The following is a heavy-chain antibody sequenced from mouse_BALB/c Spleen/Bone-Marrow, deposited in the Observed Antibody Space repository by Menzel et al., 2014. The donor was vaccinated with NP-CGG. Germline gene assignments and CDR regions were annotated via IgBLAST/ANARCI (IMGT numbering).Heavy chain of an antibody. D-gene: IGHD2-10*02. V-gene: IGHV1-14*01. CDR2: INPYNDGT. Sequence: EVKLVESGPELVKPGASVKMSCKASGYTFTSYVMHWVKQKPGQGLEWIGYINPYNDGTKYNEKFKGKATLTSDKSSSAAYMELSSLTSEDSAVYYCARSPSYGNYVDYWGQGTSVTVSS. CDR3: ARSPSYGNYVDY. CDR1: GYTFTSYV. J-gene: IGHJ4*01.